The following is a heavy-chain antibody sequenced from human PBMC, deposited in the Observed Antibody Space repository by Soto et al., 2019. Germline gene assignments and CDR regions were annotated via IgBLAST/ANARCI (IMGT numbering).Heavy chain of an antibody. D-gene: IGHD2-2*01. Sequence: EVQLVESRGGLVQPGGSLRLSCAASGFTFSSYWMSWVRQAPGKGLEWVANIKQDGSEKYYVDSVKGRFTISRDNAKNSLYLQMNSLRAEDTAVYYCAREGYCSSTSCYSDAFDIWGQGTMVTVSS. J-gene: IGHJ3*02. CDR2: IKQDGSEK. V-gene: IGHV3-7*01. CDR3: AREGYCSSTSCYSDAFDI. CDR1: GFTFSSYW.